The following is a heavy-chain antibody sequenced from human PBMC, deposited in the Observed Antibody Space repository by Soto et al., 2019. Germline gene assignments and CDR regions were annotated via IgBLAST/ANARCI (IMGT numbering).Heavy chain of an antibody. V-gene: IGHV3-23*01. CDR1: GFTFSSYA. CDR2: ISGSGGST. D-gene: IGHD3-3*01. CDR3: AKDHRAYSIFGVVIGYNWFDP. J-gene: IGHJ5*02. Sequence: PGGSLRLSCAASGFTFSSYAMSWVRQAPGKGLEWVSAISGSGGSTYYADSVKGRSTISRDNSKNTLYLQMNSLRAEDTAVYYCAKDHRAYSIFGVVIGYNWFDPWGQGTLVTVSS.